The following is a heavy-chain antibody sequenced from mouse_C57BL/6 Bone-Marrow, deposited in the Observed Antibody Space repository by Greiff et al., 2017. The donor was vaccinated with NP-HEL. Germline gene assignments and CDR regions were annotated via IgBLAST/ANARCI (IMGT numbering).Heavy chain of an antibody. CDR3: TTGGSSPYAMDY. D-gene: IGHD1-1*01. V-gene: IGHV14-4*01. Sequence: EVKLQESGAELVRPGASVKLSCTVSGFNIKDDYMHWVKQRPEQGLEWIGWIDPENGDTEYAPKVQGQATITADTSSTTAYLQLSSLTSEDTAVYYCTTGGSSPYAMDYWGQGTSVTVSS. CDR1: GFNIKDDY. CDR2: IDPENGDT. J-gene: IGHJ4*01.